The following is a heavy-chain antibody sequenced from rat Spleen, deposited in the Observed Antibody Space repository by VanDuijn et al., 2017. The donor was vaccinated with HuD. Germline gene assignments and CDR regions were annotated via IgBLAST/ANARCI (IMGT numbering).Heavy chain of an antibody. J-gene: IGHJ1*01. CDR2: ITNTGGST. CDR3: ARHNYGGYRGYFDF. Sequence: EVQLVESGGGLVQPGRSLKLSCVASGFTFSNYWMSWIRQAPGKGLEWVASITNTGGSTYYPDSVKGRFTISRDNAKSTLYLQMNSLRSEDTATYYCARHNYGGYRGYFDFWGPGTMATVSS. V-gene: IGHV5-31*01. D-gene: IGHD1-11*01. CDR1: GFTFSNYW.